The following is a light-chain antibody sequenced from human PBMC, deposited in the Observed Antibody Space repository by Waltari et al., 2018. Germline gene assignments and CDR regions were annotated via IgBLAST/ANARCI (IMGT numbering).Light chain of an antibody. CDR3: QQYNSYPFT. V-gene: IGKV1-5*03. CDR2: KAS. Sequence: DIQMTQSPSTLSASVGDRVTITCRVSQSISNWLAWYHQKPGRAPRLLIHKASSLESGVPSRFSGSGSGTEFTFTISSLQPDDFATYYCQQYNSYPFTFGPGTKVDVK. J-gene: IGKJ3*01. CDR1: QSISNW.